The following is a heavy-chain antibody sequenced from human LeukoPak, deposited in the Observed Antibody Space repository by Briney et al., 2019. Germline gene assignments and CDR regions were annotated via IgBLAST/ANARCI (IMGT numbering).Heavy chain of an antibody. D-gene: IGHD5-12*01. CDR1: GFTFSSYA. Sequence: HPGGSLRLSCAASGFTFSSYAMSWVRQAPGKGLEWVSAISSSGGRTYYADSVKGRFTISRDNSKNTLYLQMNSLRAEDTAVYYCAKSSSKGGVATIKLTGYYFDYWGQGTLVTVSS. CDR3: AKSSSKGGVATIKLTGYYFDY. J-gene: IGHJ4*02. V-gene: IGHV3-23*01. CDR2: ISSSGGRT.